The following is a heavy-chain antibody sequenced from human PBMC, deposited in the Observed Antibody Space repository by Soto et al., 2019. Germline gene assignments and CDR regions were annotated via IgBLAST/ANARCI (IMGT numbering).Heavy chain of an antibody. D-gene: IGHD6-19*01. CDR1: GFTFSSYG. CDR3: AKKGIAVAEDYFDY. J-gene: IGHJ4*02. Sequence: GGSLRLSCAASGFTFSSYGMHWVRQAPGKGLEWVAVISYDGSNKYYADSVKGRFTISRDNSKNTLYLQMNSLRAEDTAVYYCAKKGIAVAEDYFDYWGQGTLVSVSS. CDR2: ISYDGSNK. V-gene: IGHV3-30*18.